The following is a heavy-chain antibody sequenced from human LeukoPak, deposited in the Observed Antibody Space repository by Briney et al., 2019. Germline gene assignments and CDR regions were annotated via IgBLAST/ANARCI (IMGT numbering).Heavy chain of an antibody. J-gene: IGHJ3*02. CDR3: ARADNYDFWSGYAANPDRPDAFDI. D-gene: IGHD3-3*01. CDR2: INHSGST. V-gene: IGHV4-34*01. Sequence: PSETLSLTCAVYGGSFSVYYWSWIRQPPGKGLEWIGEINHSGSTNYNPSLKSRVTISVDTSKNQFSLKLSSVTAADTAVYYCARADNYDFWSGYAANPDRPDAFDIWGQGTMVTVSS. CDR1: GGSFSVYY.